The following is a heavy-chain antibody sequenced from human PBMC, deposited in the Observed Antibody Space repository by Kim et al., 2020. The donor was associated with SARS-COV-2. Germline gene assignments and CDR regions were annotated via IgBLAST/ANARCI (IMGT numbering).Heavy chain of an antibody. V-gene: IGHV3-30*18. Sequence: WGSLRLSCAASGFTFISYGMHWVRKAPGKGMEWVAIISYDGSNKYYADSVKGRFTISRDNSKNTLYLQMNRLRAEDTAVYYCAKESGSGSYYAWTYYYYGMDVWGQGTTVTVSS. CDR1: GFTFISYG. CDR3: AKESGSGSYYAWTYYYYGMDV. J-gene: IGHJ6*02. D-gene: IGHD3-10*01. CDR2: ISYDGSNK.